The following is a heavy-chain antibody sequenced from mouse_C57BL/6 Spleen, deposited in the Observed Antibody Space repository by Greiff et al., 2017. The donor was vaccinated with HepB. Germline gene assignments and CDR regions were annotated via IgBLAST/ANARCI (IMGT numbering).Heavy chain of an antibody. CDR1: GFNIKNTY. Sequence: EVKLMESVAELVRPGASVKLSCTASGFNIKNTYMHWVKQRPEQGLEWIGRIDPANGNTKYAPKFQGKATITADTSSNTAYLQLSSLTSEDTAIYYCARSVLGRAWFAYWGQGTLVTVSA. V-gene: IGHV14-3*01. CDR3: ARSVLGRAWFAY. CDR2: IDPANGNT. J-gene: IGHJ3*01. D-gene: IGHD4-1*01.